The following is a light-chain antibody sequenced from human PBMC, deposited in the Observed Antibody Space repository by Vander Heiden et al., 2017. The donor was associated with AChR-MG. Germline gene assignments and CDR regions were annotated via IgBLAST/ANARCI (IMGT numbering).Light chain of an antibody. J-gene: IGKJ2*01. Sequence: DIQMTQSPSTLSASVGDRVTITCRASRTVNSWLASYQQKPGKAPELLIYQASILQSGVPSRFSGFGSGTEYTLTISGLQADDFATYYCQQYDTYSTFGQGTKLQIK. CDR1: RTVNSW. CDR2: QAS. V-gene: IGKV1-5*03. CDR3: QQYDTYST.